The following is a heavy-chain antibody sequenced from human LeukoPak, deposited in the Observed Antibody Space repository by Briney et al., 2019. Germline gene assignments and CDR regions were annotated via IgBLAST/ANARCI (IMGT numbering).Heavy chain of an antibody. CDR1: GFTFSSYT. V-gene: IGHV3-21*01. CDR3: ARDLSTYYYYMDV. J-gene: IGHJ6*03. CDR2: ISSSGYV. Sequence: GGSLRLSCAASGFTFSSYTMNWVRQAPGKGLEWVSSISSSGYVYYADSVKGRFTISRDNAKNSLYLQMNSLRAEDTAVYYCARDLSTYYYYMDVWGKGTTVTVSS.